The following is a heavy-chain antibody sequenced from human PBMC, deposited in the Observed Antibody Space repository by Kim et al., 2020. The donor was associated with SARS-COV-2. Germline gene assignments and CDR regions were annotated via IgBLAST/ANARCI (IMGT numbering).Heavy chain of an antibody. V-gene: IGHV3-33*06. Sequence: AESGKGQFTISRDNSQNTLYLQMNSLRAEDTAVYYCAKVDGSGSYPLIDYWGQGTLVTVSS. J-gene: IGHJ4*02. CDR3: AKVDGSGSYPLIDY. D-gene: IGHD3-10*01.